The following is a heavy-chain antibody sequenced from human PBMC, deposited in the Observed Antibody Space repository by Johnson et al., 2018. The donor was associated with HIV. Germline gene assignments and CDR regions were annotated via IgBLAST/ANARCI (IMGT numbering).Heavy chain of an antibody. CDR3: ARDVLGDGTYPPDAFDI. V-gene: IGHV3-13*01. Sequence: VQLVESGGGLVQPGGSLRLSCAASGFTFSSYDMHWVRQATGKGLEWVSAIGTAGDTYYVDSVKGRFTISRDNAKNSLYLQVHSLRVEDTAVYYCARDVLGDGTYPPDAFDIWGQGTTVTVSS. J-gene: IGHJ3*02. CDR1: GFTFSSYD. D-gene: IGHD2-8*02. CDR2: IGTAGDT.